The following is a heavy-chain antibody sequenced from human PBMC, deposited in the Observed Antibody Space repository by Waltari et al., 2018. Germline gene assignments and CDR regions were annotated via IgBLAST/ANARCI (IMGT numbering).Heavy chain of an antibody. D-gene: IGHD6-13*01. CDR1: GGTFSSYT. J-gene: IGHJ4*02. CDR2: IIPILGIA. Sequence: QVQLVQSGAEVKKPGSSVKVSCKASGGTFSSYTISWVRQAPGQGLEWMGRIIPILGIANYAQKFQGRVTITADKSTSTAYMELSSLRSEDTAVYYCPRAPRQQQFDYWGQGTLVTVSS. CDR3: PRAPRQQQFDY. V-gene: IGHV1-69*02.